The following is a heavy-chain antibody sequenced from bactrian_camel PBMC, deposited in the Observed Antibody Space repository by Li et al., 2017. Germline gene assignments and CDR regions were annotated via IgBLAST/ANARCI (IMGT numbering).Heavy chain of an antibody. D-gene: IGHD5*01. V-gene: IGHV3S53*01. CDR1: GDIDSFPC. CDR3: AADLLCAGWVARDYTY. Sequence: VQLVESGGGSVQAGGSLTLSCAASGDIDSFPCMGWFRQTPGQGREGVAALNDNGSTSYAQSVKGRFTISKDNAKSTLYLQMNNLKPEDTAMYYCAADLLCAGWVARDYTYWGQGTQVTVS. CDR2: LNDNGST. J-gene: IGHJ4*01.